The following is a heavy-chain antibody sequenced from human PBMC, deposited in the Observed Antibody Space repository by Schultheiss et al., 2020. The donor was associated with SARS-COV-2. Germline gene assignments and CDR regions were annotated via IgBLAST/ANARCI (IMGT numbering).Heavy chain of an antibody. CDR3: AREGFWFDP. Sequence: LRLSCTVSGDSINSGDYYWSWIRQHPGKGLEWIGYISYSGKTFYNPSLKSRVTISVDTSKNQFSLKLSSVTAEDTAVYYCAREGFWFDPWGQGTLVTVSS. CDR2: ISYSGKT. V-gene: IGHV4-30-4*01. J-gene: IGHJ5*02. CDR1: GDSINSGDYY.